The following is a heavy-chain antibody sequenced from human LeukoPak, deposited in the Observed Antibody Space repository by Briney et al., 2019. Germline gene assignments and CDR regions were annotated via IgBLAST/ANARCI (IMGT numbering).Heavy chain of an antibody. J-gene: IGHJ4*02. CDR2: IWYDGSNK. CDR3: ARDPLRRFDY. V-gene: IGHV3-33*01. Sequence: GGSLRLSCAASGFTFSSYGMHWVRQAPGKGLEWVAVIWYDGSNKYYADSVKGRFTISRDNAKNSLYLQMNSLRAEDTAVYYCARDPLRRFDYWGQGTLVTVSS. CDR1: GFTFSSYG. D-gene: IGHD3-16*01.